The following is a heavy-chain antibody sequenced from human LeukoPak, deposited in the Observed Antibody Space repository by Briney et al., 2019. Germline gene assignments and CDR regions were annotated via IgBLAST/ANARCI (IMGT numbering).Heavy chain of an antibody. J-gene: IGHJ6*02. CDR1: GFTFDDYA. D-gene: IGHD6-6*01. V-gene: IGHV3-9*01. CDR2: ISWNSGNI. CDR3: AKSIIAARPGYYYGMDV. Sequence: PGGSLRLSCAASGFTFDDYAMHWVRQAPGKGLEWVPGISWNSGNIGYADSVKGRFTISRDNAKNSLYLQMNSLRGEDTALYFCAKSIIAARPGYYYGMDVWGHGTTVTVSS.